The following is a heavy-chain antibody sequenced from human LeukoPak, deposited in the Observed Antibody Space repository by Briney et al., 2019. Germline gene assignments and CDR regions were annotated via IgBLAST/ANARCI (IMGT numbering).Heavy chain of an antibody. V-gene: IGHV3-73*01. D-gene: IGHD6-13*01. J-gene: IGHJ4*02. CDR3: TRPGIAAAGIRDY. Sequence: GGSLRLSCAASGFTFSGSAMHWVRQASGKGLEWVGRIRSKANSYATAYAASVKGRFTISRDDSKNTAYPQMNSLKTEDTAVYYCTRPGIAAAGIRDYWGQGTLVTVSS. CDR1: GFTFSGSA. CDR2: IRSKANSYAT.